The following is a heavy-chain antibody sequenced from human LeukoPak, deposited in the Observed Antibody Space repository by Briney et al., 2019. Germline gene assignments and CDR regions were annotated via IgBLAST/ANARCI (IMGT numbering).Heavy chain of an antibody. CDR3: ARIDRAGTTGYFDY. CDR1: GFTFDDYG. J-gene: IGHJ4*02. V-gene: IGHV3-20*04. Sequence: GGSLRLSCAASGFTFDDYGMTWVRQGPGKGLEWVSGINWNGGHTAYADSLKGRFTITRDNTNNSLYLYMIRLRAEDTAFYYCARIDRAGTTGYFDYWGQGALVTVSS. CDR2: INWNGGHT. D-gene: IGHD1-1*01.